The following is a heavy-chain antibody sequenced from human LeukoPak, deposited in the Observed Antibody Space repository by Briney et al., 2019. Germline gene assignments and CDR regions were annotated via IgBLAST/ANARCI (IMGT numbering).Heavy chain of an antibody. CDR1: GGSFSGYY. CDR2: INHSGST. D-gene: IGHD5-18*01. J-gene: IGHJ6*02. V-gene: IGHV4-34*01. CDR3: ARDRRQGYSYGFYYYYGMDV. Sequence: SETLSLTCAVYGGSFSGYYWSWIRQPPGKGLEWIEKINHSGSTNYNPSLKSRVTISVDTSKNQFSLKLSSVTAADTAVYYCARDRRQGYSYGFYYYYGMDVWGQGTTVTVSS.